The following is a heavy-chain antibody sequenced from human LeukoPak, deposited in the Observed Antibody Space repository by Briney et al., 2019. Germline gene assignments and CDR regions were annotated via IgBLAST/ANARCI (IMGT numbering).Heavy chain of an antibody. CDR1: GFTFSSYE. J-gene: IGHJ3*02. CDR3: ARLRLVMTTVTTVDAFDI. V-gene: IGHV3-48*03. CDR2: ISSSGSTI. Sequence: PGGSLRLSCAASGFTFSSYEMNWVRQAPGKGLEWVSYISSSGSTIYYADSVKGRFTISRDNAKNSLYLQRNSLRAEDTAVYYCARLRLVMTTVTTVDAFDIWGQGTMVTVSS. D-gene: IGHD4-17*01.